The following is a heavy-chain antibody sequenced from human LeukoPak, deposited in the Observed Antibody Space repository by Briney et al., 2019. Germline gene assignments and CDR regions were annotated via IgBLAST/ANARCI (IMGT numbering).Heavy chain of an antibody. CDR2: INHSGST. Sequence: PSETLSLTCAVYGGSFSGYYWSWIRQPPGKGLEWIGEINHSGSTNYNPSLKSRVTISVDTSKNQFSLKLSSVTAADTAVHYCARRRDGYNWARGPIFDYWGQGTLVTVSS. J-gene: IGHJ4*02. V-gene: IGHV4-34*01. CDR1: GGSFSGYY. D-gene: IGHD5-24*01. CDR3: ARRRDGYNWARGPIFDY.